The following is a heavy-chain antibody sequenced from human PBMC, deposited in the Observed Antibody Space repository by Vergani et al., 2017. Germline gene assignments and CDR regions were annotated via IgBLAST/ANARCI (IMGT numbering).Heavy chain of an antibody. Sequence: EVRLLESGGGLVQPGGSLRLSCVGSGFTFTSYAMNWVRQAPGKGLEWVSSISGNNDDVYYADSVKGRFTISRDNAKNSLYLQMNSLRAEDTAVYYCAREYYDILTGYRHWGWFDPWGQGTLVTVSS. CDR3: AREYYDILTGYRHWGWFDP. D-gene: IGHD3-9*01. CDR1: GFTFTSYA. J-gene: IGHJ5*02. V-gene: IGHV3-21*04. CDR2: ISGNNDDV.